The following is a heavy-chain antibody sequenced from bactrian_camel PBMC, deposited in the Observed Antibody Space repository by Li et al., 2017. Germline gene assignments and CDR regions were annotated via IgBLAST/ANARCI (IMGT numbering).Heavy chain of an antibody. D-gene: IGHD2*01. Sequence: VQLVESGGGLVQPGGSLRLSCVASGFTFSSYGMSWVRQAPGKGLEWVSSINSGGINTYYASSVKGRFTISRDNAKNTVYLQMNNLKSEDTALYYCAIPWYSGIYYTFGDWGQGTQVTVS. CDR3: AIPWYSGIYYTFGD. V-gene: IGHV3S40*01. J-gene: IGHJ6*01. CDR1: GFTFSSYG. CDR2: INSGGINT.